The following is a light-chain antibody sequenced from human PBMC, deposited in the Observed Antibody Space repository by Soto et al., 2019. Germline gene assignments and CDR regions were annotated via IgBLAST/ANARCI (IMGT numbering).Light chain of an antibody. V-gene: IGLV2-8*01. CDR3: SSHAGSSVV. CDR1: SSDVGGYNY. Sequence: ALTQPPSASGSPGQSVTISCTGTSSDVGGYNYVSWYQQHPGKAPKLMIYEVSKRPSGVPDRFSGSKSGNTASLTVSGLQAEDEADYHCSSHAGSSVVFGGGTKVTVL. J-gene: IGLJ2*01. CDR2: EVS.